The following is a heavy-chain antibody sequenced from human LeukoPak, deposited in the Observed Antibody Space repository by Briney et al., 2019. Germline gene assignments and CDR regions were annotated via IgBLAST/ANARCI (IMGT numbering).Heavy chain of an antibody. Sequence: SETLSLTCTVSGGSINSYYWNWIRQPPGKGLEWNGYIYYSGITNYNPSLKSRVTISVDTSKNQFSLKLSSVTAADTAVYYCARLDCSSTSCYLHYWGQGTLVTVSS. CDR1: GGSINSYY. J-gene: IGHJ4*02. CDR3: ARLDCSSTSCYLHY. D-gene: IGHD2-2*01. V-gene: IGHV4-59*12. CDR2: IYYSGIT.